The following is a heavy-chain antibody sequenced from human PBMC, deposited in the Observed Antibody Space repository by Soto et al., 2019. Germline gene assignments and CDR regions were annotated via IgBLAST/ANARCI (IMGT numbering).Heavy chain of an antibody. CDR1: GFTFSSYD. CDR3: ARVPVGIAAAGAFDF. D-gene: IGHD6-13*01. V-gene: IGHV3-13*01. J-gene: IGHJ3*01. Sequence: GGSLRLSCAASGFTFSSYDMHWVRQATGKGLEWVSAIGTAGDTYYPGSVKGRFTISRENAKNSLYLQMNSLRAGDTAVYYCARVPVGIAAAGAFDFWGQGTMVTVS. CDR2: IGTAGDT.